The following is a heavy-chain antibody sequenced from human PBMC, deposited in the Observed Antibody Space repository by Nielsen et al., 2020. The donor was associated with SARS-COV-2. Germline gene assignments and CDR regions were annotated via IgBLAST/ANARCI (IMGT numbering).Heavy chain of an antibody. Sequence: GESLKISCAASGFTFSRYAMHWVRQAPGKGLEWVAVISYDGSNKYYADSVKGRFTISRDNSKNTLYLQMNSLRAEDTAVYYCARGVGIKSGWSLFYFDYWGQGTLVTVSS. CDR1: GFTFSRYA. J-gene: IGHJ4*02. CDR3: ARGVGIKSGWSLFYFDY. CDR2: ISYDGSNK. V-gene: IGHV3-30-3*01. D-gene: IGHD6-19*01.